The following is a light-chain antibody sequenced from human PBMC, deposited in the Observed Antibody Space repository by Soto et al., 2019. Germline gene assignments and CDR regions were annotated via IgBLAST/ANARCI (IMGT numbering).Light chain of an antibody. CDR2: DAS. CDR1: QSVSSY. J-gene: IGKJ2*01. CDR3: QQPYT. V-gene: IGKV3-11*01. Sequence: EIVLTQSPATLSLSPGERATLSCRASQSVSSYLAWYQQKPGQAPRLLIYDASNRATGIPARFSGSGSGTDFTLPIRSLEPEDFAIYYCQQPYTFGQGTKLEI.